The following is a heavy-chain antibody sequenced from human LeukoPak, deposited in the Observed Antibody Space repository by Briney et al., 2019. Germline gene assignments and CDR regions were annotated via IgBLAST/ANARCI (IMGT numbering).Heavy chain of an antibody. J-gene: IGHJ4*02. CDR1: GFTFSSYG. Sequence: GGSLRLSCAASGFTFSSYGMHWVRQAPGKGLEWVAFIRYDGSSKYYADSVKGRFTISRDNSKNTLYLQMNSLRAEDTAVYYCAKDPGFMVRGARGYFDYWGQGTLVTVSS. CDR2: IRYDGSSK. CDR3: AKDPGFMVRGARGYFDY. D-gene: IGHD3-10*01. V-gene: IGHV3-30*02.